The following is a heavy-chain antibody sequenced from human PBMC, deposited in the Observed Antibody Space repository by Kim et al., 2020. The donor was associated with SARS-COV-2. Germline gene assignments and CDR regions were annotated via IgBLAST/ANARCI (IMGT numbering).Heavy chain of an antibody. CDR1: GYTFTGYY. V-gene: IGHV1-2*02. D-gene: IGHD3-22*01. J-gene: IGHJ4*02. Sequence: ASVKVSCKASGYTFTGYYMHWVRQAPGQGLEWMGWINPNSGGTNYAQKFQGRVTMTRDTSISTAYMELSRLRSDDTAVYYCARDPLLYYYDSSGYPFDYWGQGTLVTVSS. CDR2: INPNSGGT. CDR3: ARDPLLYYYDSSGYPFDY.